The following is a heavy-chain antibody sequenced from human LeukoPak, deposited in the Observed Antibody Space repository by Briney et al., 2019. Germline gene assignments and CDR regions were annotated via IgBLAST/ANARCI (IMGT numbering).Heavy chain of an antibody. CDR3: ARVQYGNWFDP. CDR2: INAGNGNT. V-gene: IGHV1-3*01. J-gene: IGHJ5*02. Sequence: ASVKVSCKASGYTFTSYGISRVRQAPGQGLEWMGWINAGNGNTKYSQKFQGRVTITRDTSASTAYMELSSLRSEDTAVYYCARVQYGNWFDPWGQGTLVTVSS. CDR1: GYTFTSYG. D-gene: IGHD4-11*01.